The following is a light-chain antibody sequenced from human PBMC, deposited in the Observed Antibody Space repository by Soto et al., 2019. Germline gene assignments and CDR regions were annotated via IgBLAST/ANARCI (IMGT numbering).Light chain of an antibody. CDR2: AAS. V-gene: IGKV1-9*01. CDR1: QGISSY. CDR3: PQLNSL. Sequence: KLSLSPSALSASVGDRVTITCRASQGISSYLAWYQQKPGKAPKLLIYAASTLQGGVPSRFSGSGSGTDFTLTINSLQPEDLATSYCPQLNSLFGQGTLPAI. J-gene: IGKJ5*01.